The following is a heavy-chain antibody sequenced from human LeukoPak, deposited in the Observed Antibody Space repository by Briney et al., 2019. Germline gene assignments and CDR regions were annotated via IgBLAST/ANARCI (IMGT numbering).Heavy chain of an antibody. CDR3: AKNRPPNMVRGVIIHPEPSAPDCFHY. CDR2: ISGSGDNT. CDR1: GFTVSSNY. D-gene: IGHD3-10*01. J-gene: IGHJ4*02. V-gene: IGHV3-23*01. Sequence: GGSLRLSCAASGFTVSSNYMNWVRQAPGKGLEWVSGISGSGDNTYYADSVKGRFTISRGNSKNTLYVQVYSLGTEDTAAYYCAKNRPPNMVRGVIIHPEPSAPDCFHYWGQGTLVTVSS.